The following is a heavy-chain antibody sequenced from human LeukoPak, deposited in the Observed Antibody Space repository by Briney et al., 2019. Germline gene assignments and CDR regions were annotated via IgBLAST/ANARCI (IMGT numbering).Heavy chain of an antibody. V-gene: IGHV1-2*02. J-gene: IGHJ4*02. CDR1: GYTFTGYY. CDR3: AREESSYYDSSGYDY. D-gene: IGHD3-22*01. Sequence: ASVKVSCKASGYTFTGYYMHWVRQAPRQGLEWMGWINPNSGGTNYAQKFQGRVTMTRDTSISTAYMELSRLRSDDTAVYYCAREESSYYDSSGYDYWGQGTLVTVSS. CDR2: INPNSGGT.